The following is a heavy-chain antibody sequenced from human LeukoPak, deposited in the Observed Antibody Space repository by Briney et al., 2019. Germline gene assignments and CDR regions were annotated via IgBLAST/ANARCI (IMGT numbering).Heavy chain of an antibody. V-gene: IGHV3-30-3*01. CDR1: GFTFSSYA. D-gene: IGHD6-13*01. CDR2: ISYDGSNK. Sequence: GRSLRLSCAASGFTFSSYAMHWVRQAPGKGLEWVAVISYDGSNKYYADSVKGRFTISRDNSKDTLYLQMNSLRAEDTAAYYCARVWRGVAAAGTDYWGQGTLVTVSS. CDR3: ARVWRGVAAAGTDY. J-gene: IGHJ4*02.